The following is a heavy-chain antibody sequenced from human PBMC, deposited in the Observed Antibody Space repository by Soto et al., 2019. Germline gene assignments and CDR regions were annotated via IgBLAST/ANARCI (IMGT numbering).Heavy chain of an antibody. CDR2: INSDGSNT. D-gene: IGHD2-15*01. CDR3: ASWVGYCSGSTCSDAFDI. J-gene: IGHJ3*02. Sequence: EVQLVESGGGLVQPGGSLRLSCATSKFTFSSYWMHWVRQGPGKGLVGVSRINSDGSNTDYADSVKGRLTISRDNARNTLYLQMNSLRAEDTAVYYCASWVGYCSGSTCSDAFDIWGQGTMVTVSS. V-gene: IGHV3-74*01. CDR1: KFTFSSYW.